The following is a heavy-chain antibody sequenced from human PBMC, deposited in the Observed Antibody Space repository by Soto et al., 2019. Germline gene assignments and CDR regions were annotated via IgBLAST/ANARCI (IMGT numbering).Heavy chain of an antibody. CDR3: AKGAEGYVVSSLDS. D-gene: IGHD5-12*01. CDR2: ITGTASST. Sequence: EVQLLESGGGFVQPGGSLRLSCAASGFRFSDFAMTWVRQAPGRGLEWVSAITGTASSTYYADSGKGRFTISRDNSKNTLYLQINSLRAEDMAIYYCAKGAEGYVVSSLDSWGQGTLVTVSS. V-gene: IGHV3-23*01. CDR1: GFRFSDFA. J-gene: IGHJ4*02.